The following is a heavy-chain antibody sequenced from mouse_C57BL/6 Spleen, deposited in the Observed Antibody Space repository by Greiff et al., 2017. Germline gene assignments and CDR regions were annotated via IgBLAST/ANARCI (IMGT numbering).Heavy chain of an antibody. CDR1: GFTFSSYA. J-gene: IGHJ4*01. CDR3: TRDNYYGSSYVGDWNAMDY. CDR2: ISSGGDYI. Sequence: EVKLVESGEGLVKPGGSLKLSCAASGFTFSSYAMSWVRQTPEKRLEWVAYISSGGDYIYYADTVKGRFTISRDNARNTLYLQMSSLKSEDTAMYYCTRDNYYGSSYVGDWNAMDYWGQGTSVTVSS. V-gene: IGHV5-9-1*02. D-gene: IGHD1-1*01.